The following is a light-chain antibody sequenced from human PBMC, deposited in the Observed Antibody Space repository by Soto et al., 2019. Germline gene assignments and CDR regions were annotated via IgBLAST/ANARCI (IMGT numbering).Light chain of an antibody. V-gene: IGKV1-5*03. CDR3: QQYNGYWT. CDR2: EAS. J-gene: IGKJ1*01. CDR1: QSISDS. Sequence: DIQMTQSPSTLSASVGERVTITCRASQSISDSLAWYQQKPGKAPKLLIYEASSLKSGVPSRFSGSRSGTEYTLTISSLQPDDFATYSCQQYNGYWTLGQGTKVEIK.